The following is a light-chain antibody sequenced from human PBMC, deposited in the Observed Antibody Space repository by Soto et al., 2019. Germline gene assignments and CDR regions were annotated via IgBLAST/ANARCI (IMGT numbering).Light chain of an antibody. CDR2: AAS. CDR1: QSISNY. V-gene: IGKV1-39*01. CDR3: QQSYSTPRS. J-gene: IGKJ1*01. Sequence: DIQMPPSPSSLSSSVGDRVPITCRASQSISNYLNWYQQKPGKAPKLLMYAASRLKSGVPSRFSGCGSGTDFTLTISSLQPEDLATDYCQQSYSTPRSFAKGTKVEIK.